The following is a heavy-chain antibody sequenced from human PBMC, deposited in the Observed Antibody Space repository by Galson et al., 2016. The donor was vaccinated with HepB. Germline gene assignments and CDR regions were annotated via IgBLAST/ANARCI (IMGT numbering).Heavy chain of an antibody. CDR3: ANRGRWELLYAFDI. Sequence: SVKVSCKVSGYTLTELSMHWVRQAPGKGLEWMGGFDPEDGETIYAQKFQGRVTMTEDTSTDTAYMELSSLRSEDTAVYYCANRGRWELLYAFDIWGQGTMVTVSS. CDR2: FDPEDGET. D-gene: IGHD1-26*01. CDR1: GYTLTELS. J-gene: IGHJ3*02. V-gene: IGHV1-24*01.